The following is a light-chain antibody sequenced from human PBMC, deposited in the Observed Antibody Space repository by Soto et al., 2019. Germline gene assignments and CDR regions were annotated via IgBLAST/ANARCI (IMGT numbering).Light chain of an antibody. CDR1: QRISNN. CDR3: QHYNNWPPYT. V-gene: IGKV3-15*01. CDR2: AAS. J-gene: IGKJ2*01. Sequence: EIVMTQSPATLSVSPGERATLSCRASQRISNNLAWYQHKTGQAPRLLIYAASTWATGIPARFSGSGSETEFTLTISSLQSEDFAVYYCQHYNNWPPYTFGQGTRLEIK.